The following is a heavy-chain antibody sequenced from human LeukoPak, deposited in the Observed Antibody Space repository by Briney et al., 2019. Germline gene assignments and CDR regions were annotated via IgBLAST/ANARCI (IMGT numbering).Heavy chain of an antibody. J-gene: IGHJ4*02. CDR2: ISYDGSNK. Sequence: GGSLRLSCAASGFTFSSYGMHWVRQAPGKGLEWVAVISYDGSNKYYADSVKGRLTISRDNSKNTLYLQMNSLRAEDTAVYYCAKDENYGDYGDYWGQGTLVTVSS. CDR3: AKDENYGDYGDY. D-gene: IGHD4-17*01. V-gene: IGHV3-30*18. CDR1: GFTFSSYG.